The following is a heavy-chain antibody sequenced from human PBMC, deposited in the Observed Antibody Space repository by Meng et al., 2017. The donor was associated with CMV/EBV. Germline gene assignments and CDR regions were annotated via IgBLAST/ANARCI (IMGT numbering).Heavy chain of an antibody. CDR2: ISAYNGNT. CDR3: ARAWVGEEYYFDY. J-gene: IGHJ4*02. V-gene: IGHV1-18*01. CDR1: GYTFTSLG. Sequence: VRWGQSGAEGTKPGAPVKCPCKASGYTFTSLGICWVRQAPGQGLEWMGWISAYNGNTNYAQKLQGRVTMTTDTSTSTAYMELRSLRSDDTAVYYCARAWVGEEYYFDYWGQGTLVTVSS. D-gene: IGHD3-10*01.